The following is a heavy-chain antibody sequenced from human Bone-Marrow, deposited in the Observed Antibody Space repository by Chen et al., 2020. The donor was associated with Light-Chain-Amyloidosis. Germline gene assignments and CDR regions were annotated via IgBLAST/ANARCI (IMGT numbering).Heavy chain of an antibody. V-gene: IGHV3-21*01. CDR2: VTSSSSFM. Sequence: EVQLVESGGGLVKPGGSMRLTCAASGFTFSDHIMHWVRQAPGKGREWVSSVTSSSSFMYDADSVKGRFSISRDNAKSSLYLQMNSLRAEDTAVYYCAREGGYTSKLDYWGQGTLVTVSS. CDR1: GFTFSDHI. CDR3: AREGGYTSKLDY. D-gene: IGHD5-12*01. J-gene: IGHJ4*02.